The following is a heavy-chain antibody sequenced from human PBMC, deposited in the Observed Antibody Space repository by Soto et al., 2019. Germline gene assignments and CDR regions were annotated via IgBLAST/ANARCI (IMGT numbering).Heavy chain of an antibody. CDR1: GFTFDDYA. CDR2: ISWNSGSI. Sequence: EVQLVESGGGLAQPGRSLRLSCAASGFTFDDYAIHWVRQAPGKGLEWVSGISWNSGSIGYADSVKGRFTISRDNAKNSLYLQMNSLRAEDTALYYCAKVLGSSAWYRRRGGRYCFDYWGQGTLVTVSS. J-gene: IGHJ4*02. CDR3: AKVLGSSAWYRRRGGRYCFDY. V-gene: IGHV3-9*01. D-gene: IGHD6-19*01.